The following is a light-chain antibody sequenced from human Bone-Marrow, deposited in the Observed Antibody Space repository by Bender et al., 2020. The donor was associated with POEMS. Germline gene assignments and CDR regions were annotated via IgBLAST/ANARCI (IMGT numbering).Light chain of an antibody. CDR2: EGN. J-gene: IGLJ3*02. CDR1: SSDVGGYYY. CDR3: CAYAGSDTWV. V-gene: IGLV2-23*01. Sequence: QSALTQPASVSGSPGQSLTISCTGTSSDVGGYYYVSWYQQHPGKAPKLIIYEGNKRPSGVSNRFSASKSGSSASLTISGLQADDEADYYCCAYAGSDTWVFGGGTKLTVL.